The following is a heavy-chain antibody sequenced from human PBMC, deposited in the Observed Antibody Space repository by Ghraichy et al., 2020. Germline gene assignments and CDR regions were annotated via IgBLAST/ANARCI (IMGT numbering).Heavy chain of an antibody. CDR2: ISGSGTST. Sequence: GGSLRLSCAASGFIFSSYAMSWVHQPPGKGLEWVSAISGSGTSTYYADSVKGRFTISRDNSKNTLYLQMNSLRAEDTAVYYCAKRLSDSRGYYGFDSWGQGTLVTVSS. CDR1: GFIFSSYA. CDR3: AKRLSDSRGYYGFDS. V-gene: IGHV3-23*01. J-gene: IGHJ4*02. D-gene: IGHD3-22*01.